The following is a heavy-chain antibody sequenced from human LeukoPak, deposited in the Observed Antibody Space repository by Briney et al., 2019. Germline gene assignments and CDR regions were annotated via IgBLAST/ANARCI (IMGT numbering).Heavy chain of an antibody. J-gene: IGHJ3*02. D-gene: IGHD1-26*01. V-gene: IGHV1-2*02. CDR3: ARTHSGSYSDAFDI. CDR1: GYTFTGYY. CDR2: INPNSGGT. Sequence: ASVKVSCKASGYTFTGYYMHWVRQAPGQGLEWMGWINPNSGGTNYAQKFQGRVTMTRDTSISTAYMELSRLRSDDTAVYYCARTHSGSYSDAFDIWGQGTMVTVSS.